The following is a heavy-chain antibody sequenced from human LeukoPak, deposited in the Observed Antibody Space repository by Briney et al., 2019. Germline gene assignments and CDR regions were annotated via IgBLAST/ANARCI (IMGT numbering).Heavy chain of an antibody. Sequence: PSETLSLTCTVSGGSISSYYWSWIRQPPGKGLEWIGYIYYSGSTNYNPSLKSRVTISVDTSKNQFSLKLSSVTAADTAVYYCARHHEMATIYFDYWGQGTLVTVSS. CDR3: ARHHEMATIYFDY. CDR1: GGSISSYY. V-gene: IGHV4-59*08. D-gene: IGHD5-12*01. J-gene: IGHJ4*02. CDR2: IYYSGST.